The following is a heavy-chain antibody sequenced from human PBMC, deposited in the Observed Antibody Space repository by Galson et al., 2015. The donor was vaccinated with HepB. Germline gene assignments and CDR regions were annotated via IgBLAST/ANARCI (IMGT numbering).Heavy chain of an antibody. CDR2: ISYDGSNK. CDR3: ARDGGPDIVVVVAAPGWFDP. D-gene: IGHD2-15*01. CDR1: GFTFSSYA. J-gene: IGHJ5*02. Sequence: SLRLSCAASGFTFSSYAMHWVRQAPGKGLEWVAVISYDGSNKYYADSVKGRFTISRDNSKNTLYLQMNSLRAEDTAVYYCARDGGPDIVVVVAAPGWFDPWGQGTLVTVSS. V-gene: IGHV3-30-3*01.